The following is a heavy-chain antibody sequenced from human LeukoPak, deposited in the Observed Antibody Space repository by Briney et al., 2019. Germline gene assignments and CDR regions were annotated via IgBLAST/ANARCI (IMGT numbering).Heavy chain of an antibody. J-gene: IGHJ5*02. V-gene: IGHV3-74*01. CDR1: EFTFSSYW. CDR3: ARVGFDP. CDR2: INSDGRTT. Sequence: GGSLRLSCEASEFTFSSYWMHWVRQAPGKGLVWVSRINSDGRTTIYADSVKGRFTISRDNAKNTLYLQMNSLRAEDTAVYYCARVGFDPWGQGTLVTVSS.